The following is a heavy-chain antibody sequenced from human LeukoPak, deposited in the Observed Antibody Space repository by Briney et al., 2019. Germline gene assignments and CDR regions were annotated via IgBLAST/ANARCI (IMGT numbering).Heavy chain of an antibody. CDR3: TPSIAVAGSWDY. CDR1: GFTFSNVW. J-gene: IGHJ4*02. CDR2: IKSKTDGGTA. V-gene: IGHV3-15*01. D-gene: IGHD6-19*01. Sequence: PGESLRLSCAASGFTFSNVWMSWVRQAPGKGLEWVGRIKSKTDGGTADYAAPVKGRFTISRDDSKDTLNLQMNSLKTEDTAVYYCTPSIAVAGSWDYWGQGTLVSVSS.